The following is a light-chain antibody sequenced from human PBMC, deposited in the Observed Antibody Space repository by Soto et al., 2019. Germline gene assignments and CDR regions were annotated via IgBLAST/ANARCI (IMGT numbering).Light chain of an antibody. V-gene: IGLV1-51*01. CDR3: GTWDNSLSAFV. CDR1: SSNIGNNN. Sequence: QSVLTQPPSVSAAPGQKVTISCSGSSSNIGNNNVSWYQQLPKTAPKLLIYDNNKRPSGIPDRFSGSKSGTSATLGISGLQTGDEADYYCGTWDNSLSAFVFGTGTKVTVL. J-gene: IGLJ1*01. CDR2: DNN.